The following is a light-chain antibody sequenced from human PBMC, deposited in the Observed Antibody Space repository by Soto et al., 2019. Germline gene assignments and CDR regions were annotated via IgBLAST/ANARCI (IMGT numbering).Light chain of an antibody. J-gene: IGKJ4*01. CDR2: STS. Sequence: VLTQSPGTLSLSPGERATLSCRASQSVDRSDIAWYQQKPGQAPRLLIYSTSIRAAGIPDRFSVRGSGTDFSLTIRRMEPEDFAVYYCQHFGSSPLTFGGETKVEIK. CDR3: QHFGSSPLT. CDR1: QSVDRSD. V-gene: IGKV3-20*01.